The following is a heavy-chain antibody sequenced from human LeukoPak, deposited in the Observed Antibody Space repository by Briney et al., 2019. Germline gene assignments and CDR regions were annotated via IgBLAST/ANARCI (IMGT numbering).Heavy chain of an antibody. V-gene: IGHV4-34*01. CDR2: INHSGSV. Sequence: PSETLSLTCAVYDGSFSGYYCSWIRQPPGKGLQWIGEINHSGSVNYNPSLKSRVTILLDTSKNQFSLNLSSVTAADTAVYYCASRNIAVAGVWGQGTLVTVSS. D-gene: IGHD6-19*01. J-gene: IGHJ4*02. CDR1: DGSFSGYY. CDR3: ASRNIAVAGV.